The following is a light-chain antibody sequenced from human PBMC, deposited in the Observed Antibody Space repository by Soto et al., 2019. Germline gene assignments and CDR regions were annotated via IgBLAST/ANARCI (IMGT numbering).Light chain of an antibody. CDR2: DAS. V-gene: IGKV1-5*01. CDR1: QSISSW. J-gene: IGKJ1*01. Sequence: DIQMNQSPSTLSASVGDRVTITCRASQSISSWLAWYQQKPGKAPKLLIYDASSLESGVPSRFSGSGSGTEFTLTISCLQPDDFATYYCQQYNSYSTFGQGTKVDIK. CDR3: QQYNSYST.